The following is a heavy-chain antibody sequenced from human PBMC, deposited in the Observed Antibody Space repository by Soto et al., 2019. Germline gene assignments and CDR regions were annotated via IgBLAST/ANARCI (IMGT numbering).Heavy chain of an antibody. Sequence: ASVKVSCKASGFSFTGYYIHWLRQAPGQGLEWMGWINAHSGGTEYAQKFQGRVTLTRDTSIATAYLTPTSLTSDDTALYYCAKDLTRQLAYWLDPWGQGTQDTVSS. CDR3: AKDLTRQLAYWLDP. CDR2: INAHSGGT. V-gene: IGHV1-2*02. CDR1: GFSFTGYY. D-gene: IGHD6-6*01. J-gene: IGHJ5*02.